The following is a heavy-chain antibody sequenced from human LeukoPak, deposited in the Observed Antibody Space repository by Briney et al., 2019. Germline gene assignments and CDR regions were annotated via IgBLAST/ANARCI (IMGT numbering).Heavy chain of an antibody. CDR1: GFTFSSYA. V-gene: IGHV3-23*01. D-gene: IGHD2-15*01. J-gene: IGHJ3*01. CDR2: ISGSGGST. CDR3: AKSRAPIAAPDAFDV. Sequence: GSLRLSCAASGFTFSSYAMSWVRQAPGKGLEWVSAISGSGGSTYYADSVKGRFTISRDNSKNTLYLQMNSLRPEDTAIYYCAKSRAPIAAPDAFDVWGQGAMVTVSS.